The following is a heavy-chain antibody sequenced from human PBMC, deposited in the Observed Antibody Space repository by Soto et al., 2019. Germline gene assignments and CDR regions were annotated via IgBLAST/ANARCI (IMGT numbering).Heavy chain of an antibody. Sequence: SGPTLVNPTQALTVTCTFSGSSLSTSGMCVSWIRQPPGKALEWLALIDWDDDKYYSTSLKTRLTISKDTSKNQVVLTMTNMDPVDTATYYCARIPPNYDSSGPGWFDPWGQGTLVTVSS. D-gene: IGHD3-22*01. CDR2: IDWDDDK. V-gene: IGHV2-70*01. CDR1: GSSLSTSGMC. CDR3: ARIPPNYDSSGPGWFDP. J-gene: IGHJ5*02.